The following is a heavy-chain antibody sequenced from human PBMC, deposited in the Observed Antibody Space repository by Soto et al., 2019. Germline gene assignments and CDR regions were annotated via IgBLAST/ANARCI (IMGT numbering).Heavy chain of an antibody. CDR1: GFTFSSYG. Sequence: GGSLRLSCAASGFTFSSYGMHWVRQAPGKGLEWVAVIWYDGSNKYYADSVKGRFTISRDNSKNTLYLQMNSLRAEDTAVYYCARDGYNWNSIPHWGQGTLVTVSS. CDR3: ARDGYNWNSIPH. CDR2: IWYDGSNK. J-gene: IGHJ4*02. V-gene: IGHV3-33*01. D-gene: IGHD1-7*01.